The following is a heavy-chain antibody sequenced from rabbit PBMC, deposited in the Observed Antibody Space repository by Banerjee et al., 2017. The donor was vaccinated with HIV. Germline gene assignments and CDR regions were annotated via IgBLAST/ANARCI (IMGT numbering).Heavy chain of an antibody. CDR3: ARRYTSYSGALNL. CDR1: GFDLSNNYV. CDR2: IYTGSGST. V-gene: IGHV1S45*01. D-gene: IGHD1-1*01. J-gene: IGHJ4*01. Sequence: QEQLEESGGGLVQPEGSLTLTCKASGFDLSNNYVMCWVRQAPGKGLEWIACIYTGSGSTWYANWAKGRFTISKTSSTTVTLQMTSLTAADTATYFCARRYTSYSGALNLWGPGTLVTVS.